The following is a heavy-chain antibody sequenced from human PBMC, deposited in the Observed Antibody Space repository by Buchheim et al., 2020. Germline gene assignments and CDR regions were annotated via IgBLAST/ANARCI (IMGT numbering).Heavy chain of an antibody. CDR3: ARQGPGPKDFDY. CDR2: IYYSGST. D-gene: IGHD3-10*01. Sequence: QLQLHESGPGLVKPSETLSLTCTVSGGSISSNSHYWGWIRQPPGKGLEWIGSIYYSGSTYYNPPLNSLVTISVDTTKNQFPLRLSSVTAADTAVYSCARQGPGPKDFDYWGQGTL. CDR1: GGSISSNSHY. J-gene: IGHJ4*02. V-gene: IGHV4-39*01.